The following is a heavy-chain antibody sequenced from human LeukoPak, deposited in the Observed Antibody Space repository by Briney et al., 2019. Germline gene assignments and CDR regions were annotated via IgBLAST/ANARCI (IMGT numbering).Heavy chain of an antibody. J-gene: IGHJ4*02. V-gene: IGHV3-48*01. CDR1: GFTFSSHS. Sequence: RPGGSLRLSCAASGFTFSSHSMNWVRQAPGKGLEWVSYISSSSSTIYCADSVKGRFTISRDNAKNSLYLQMNSLRAEDTAVYYCARGAYYYEDWGQGTLVTVSS. D-gene: IGHD3-22*01. CDR2: ISSSSSTI. CDR3: ARGAYYYED.